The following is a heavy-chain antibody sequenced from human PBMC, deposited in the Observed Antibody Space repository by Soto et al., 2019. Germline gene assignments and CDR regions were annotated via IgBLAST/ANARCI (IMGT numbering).Heavy chain of an antibody. D-gene: IGHD3-10*01. J-gene: IGHJ4*02. V-gene: IGHV3-30*02. Sequence: DSVKGRFTISRDNAENTLYLQMNSLSAEDTAVYYCANSFYFNSGSYYPFQYWGQGTLVTVSS. CDR3: ANSFYFNSGSYYPFQY.